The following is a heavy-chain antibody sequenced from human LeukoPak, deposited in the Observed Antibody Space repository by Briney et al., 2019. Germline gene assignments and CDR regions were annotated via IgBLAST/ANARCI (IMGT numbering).Heavy chain of an antibody. D-gene: IGHD3-22*01. V-gene: IGHV1-58*01. CDR2: IVVGSGNT. CDR1: GFTFTSSA. J-gene: IGHJ4*02. Sequence: GASVKVSCKASGFTFTSSAGQWVRQTRGQRLEWIGWIVVGSGNTNYAQKFQERVTITRDMSTSTAYMELSSLRSEDTAVYYCAASPDYYDSSGYSYYFDYWGQGTLVTVSS. CDR3: AASPDYYDSSGYSYYFDY.